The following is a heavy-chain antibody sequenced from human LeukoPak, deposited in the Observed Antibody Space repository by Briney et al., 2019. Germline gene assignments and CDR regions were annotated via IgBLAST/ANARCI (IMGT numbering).Heavy chain of an antibody. CDR1: GGSFSGYY. D-gene: IGHD3-16*01. CDR2: INHSGST. CDR3: ARIRLYYYYMDV. J-gene: IGHJ6*03. V-gene: IGHV4-34*01. Sequence: SETLSLTCAVYGGSFSGYYWSWIRQPPGKGLEWIGEINHSGSTNYNPSLKSRVTISVDTSKNQFSLKLSSVTAADTAVYYCARIRLYYYYMDVWVKGTTVTVSS.